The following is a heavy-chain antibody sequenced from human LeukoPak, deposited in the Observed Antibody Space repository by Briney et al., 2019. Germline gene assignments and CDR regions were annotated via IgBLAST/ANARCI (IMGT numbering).Heavy chain of an antibody. CDR2: IYPADSST. Sequence: GESLKISCKASGYVFSNYWIGWVRQLPGKGPEWVGFIYPADSSTRYSPSFQGQVTISADKSISTAYRQWSSLKASDTAMYYCARRYYHTTEFDPWGQGTLVTVSS. D-gene: IGHD3-10*01. CDR3: ARRYYHTTEFDP. V-gene: IGHV5-51*01. J-gene: IGHJ5*02. CDR1: GYVFSNYW.